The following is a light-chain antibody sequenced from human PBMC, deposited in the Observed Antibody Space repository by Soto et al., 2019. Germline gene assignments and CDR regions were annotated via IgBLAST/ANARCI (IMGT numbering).Light chain of an antibody. CDR2: GVT. V-gene: IGLV2-14*01. J-gene: IGLJ1*01. CDR3: TSYTSSSTHV. Sequence: QSALTQPASVSGSPGQSITISCTGTSSDIGGYDYVSWYQHHPGKAPKFIIYGVTNRPSGVSHRFSGSKSANTASLTISGLQAEDGADYYCTSYTSSSTHVFGTGTKV. CDR1: SSDIGGYDY.